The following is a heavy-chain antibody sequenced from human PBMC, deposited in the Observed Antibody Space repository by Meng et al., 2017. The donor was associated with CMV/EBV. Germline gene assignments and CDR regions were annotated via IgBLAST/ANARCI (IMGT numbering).Heavy chain of an antibody. J-gene: IGHJ6*02. Sequence: SETLSLTCTVSGGSISSYYWSWIRQPPGKGLEWIGYIYYSGSTNYNPSPKSRVTISVDTSKNQFSLKLSSVTAADTAVYYCARVYGDYADNYYYYGMDVWGQGTTVTVSS. CDR3: ARVYGDYADNYYYYGMDV. D-gene: IGHD4-17*01. CDR2: IYYSGST. V-gene: IGHV4-59*01. CDR1: GGSISSYY.